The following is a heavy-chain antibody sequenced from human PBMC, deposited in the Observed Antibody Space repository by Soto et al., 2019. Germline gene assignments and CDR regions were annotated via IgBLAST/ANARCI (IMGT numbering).Heavy chain of an antibody. J-gene: IGHJ3*02. V-gene: IGHV4-39*01. D-gene: IGHD1-20*01. CDR3: ARQGINRGFGPGAFDI. CDR1: GDSLSSSYYY. Sequence: QLQLQESGPGLVKPSETLSLTCSVSGDSLSSSYYYWGWIRQPPGARLEWIASVDYTGSAYYSPSLRSRVTISVDTSNNDFSLKVDSVSAADTALYYCARQGINRGFGPGAFDIWGQGTTVIVSS. CDR2: VDYTGSA.